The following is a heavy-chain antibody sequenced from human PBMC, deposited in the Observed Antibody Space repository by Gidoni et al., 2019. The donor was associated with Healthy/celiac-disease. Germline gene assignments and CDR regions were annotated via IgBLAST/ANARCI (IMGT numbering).Heavy chain of an antibody. Sequence: EVQLVESGGGLVQPGGSLRLSCAASGFTVSSNYMSWVRQAPGKGLEWVSVIYSGGSTYYADSVKGRFTISRHNSKNTLYLQMNSLRAEDTAVYYCARVLGVLWFGELLPDAFDIWGQGTMVTVSS. CDR3: ARVLGVLWFGELLPDAFDI. CDR2: IYSGGST. CDR1: GFTVSSNY. V-gene: IGHV3-53*04. J-gene: IGHJ3*02. D-gene: IGHD3-10*01.